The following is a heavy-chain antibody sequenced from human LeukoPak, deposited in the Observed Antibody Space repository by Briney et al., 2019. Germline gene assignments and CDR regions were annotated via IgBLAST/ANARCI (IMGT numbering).Heavy chain of an antibody. Sequence: AGGSLRLSCAASGFTFSSYAMSWVRQATGKGLECVSAISGSGGSTYYADSVKGRFTISRDNSKNTLYLQMNSLRAEDTAVYYCAKAMVRGVVDAFDIWGQGTMVTVSS. CDR3: AKAMVRGVVDAFDI. J-gene: IGHJ3*02. D-gene: IGHD3-10*01. CDR1: GFTFSSYA. V-gene: IGHV3-23*01. CDR2: ISGSGGST.